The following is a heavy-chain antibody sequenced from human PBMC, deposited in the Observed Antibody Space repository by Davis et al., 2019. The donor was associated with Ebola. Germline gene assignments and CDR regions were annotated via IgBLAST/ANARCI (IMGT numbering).Heavy chain of an antibody. CDR1: GGSISSGNYY. CDR3: AITPSGYGGFKY. J-gene: IGHJ4*02. D-gene: IGHD5-12*01. CDR2: IYYSGTT. V-gene: IGHV4-30-4*01. Sequence: PSETLSLTCSVSGGSISSGNYYWTWIRQPPGKGLEWIGYIYYSGTTYYNPSLNSRLSISVDTSRNHFSLRLNSVTAADTAVYFCAITPSGYGGFKYWGQGIPVTVSS.